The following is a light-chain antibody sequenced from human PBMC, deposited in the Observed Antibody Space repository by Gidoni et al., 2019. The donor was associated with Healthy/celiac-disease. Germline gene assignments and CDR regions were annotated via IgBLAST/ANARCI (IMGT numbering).Light chain of an antibody. Sequence: EIVLTQSPATLSLSPGERATLSCRASQSVSSHLAWYQQNPGQAPRLLIYDASNRATGIPARFSGSGSGTDFTLTISSLEPEDFAVYYCQQRSNWPLFXGXTKVEIK. CDR3: QQRSNWPL. J-gene: IGKJ4*01. CDR2: DAS. V-gene: IGKV3-11*01. CDR1: QSVSSH.